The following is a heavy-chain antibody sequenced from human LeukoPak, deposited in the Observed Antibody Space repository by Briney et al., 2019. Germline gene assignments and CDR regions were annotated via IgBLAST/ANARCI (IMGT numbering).Heavy chain of an antibody. V-gene: IGHV4-59*01. D-gene: IGHD1-26*01. CDR3: ARTKRYSGSYYVYFDY. J-gene: IGHJ4*02. CDR2: IYYSGST. CDR1: GGSISSYY. Sequence: SETLSLTCTVSGGSISSYYWSWIRQPPGKGLEWIGYIYYSGSTNYNPSLKSRVTISVDTSKNQFSLKLSSVTAADTAVYYCARTKRYSGSYYVYFDYWGQGTLVTVSS.